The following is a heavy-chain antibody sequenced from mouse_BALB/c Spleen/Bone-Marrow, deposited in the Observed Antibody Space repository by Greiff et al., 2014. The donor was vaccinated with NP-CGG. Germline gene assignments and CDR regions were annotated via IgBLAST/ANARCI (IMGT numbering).Heavy chain of an antibody. J-gene: IGHJ2*01. CDR3: ARDYSDYFDF. CDR1: GFTFTDYF. Sequence: VQLKESGGGLVQPGGSLRLSCTTSGFTFTDYFMTWVRQPPGKALEWLGFIRNKPNGYTTEYNPSVKGRFTISRDNSQGILYLQMNTLRAEDSAIYYCARDYSDYFDFWGQGTTLTVSS. CDR2: IRNKPNGYTT. V-gene: IGHV7-3*02.